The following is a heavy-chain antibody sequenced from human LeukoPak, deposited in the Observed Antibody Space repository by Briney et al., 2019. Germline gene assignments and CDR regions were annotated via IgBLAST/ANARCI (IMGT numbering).Heavy chain of an antibody. J-gene: IGHJ5*02. V-gene: IGHV4-34*01. Sequence: PSETLSLTCAVYGGSFSGYYWSWIRQPPGKGLEWIGEINHSGSTNYNPSLKSRVTISVDTSQNQFSLKLSSVTAADTAVHYCASERRIWARSTSGRWFDPWGQGTLVTVSS. CDR2: INHSGST. CDR3: ASERRIWARSTSGRWFDP. D-gene: IGHD2-15*01. CDR1: GGSFSGYY.